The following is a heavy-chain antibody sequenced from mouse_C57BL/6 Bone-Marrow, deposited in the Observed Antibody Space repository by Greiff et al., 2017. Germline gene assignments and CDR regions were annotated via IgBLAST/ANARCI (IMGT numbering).Heavy chain of an antibody. D-gene: IGHD2-4*01. CDR1: GFTFTDYY. V-gene: IGHV7-3*01. Sequence: EVKLVESGGGLVQPGGSLSLSCAASGFTFTDYYMSWVRQPPGKALEWLGFIRNKANGYTTEYSASVKGRFTISRDNSQSFLYLRRHAFRADDSATCYCAGLYCDYYEWYFDVWGTGTTVTVSS. CDR3: AGLYCDYYEWYFDV. J-gene: IGHJ1*03. CDR2: IRNKANGYTT.